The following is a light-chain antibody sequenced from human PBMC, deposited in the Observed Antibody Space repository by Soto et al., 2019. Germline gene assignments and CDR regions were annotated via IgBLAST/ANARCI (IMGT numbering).Light chain of an antibody. V-gene: IGLV2-14*01. Sequence: QSALAQPASMSGSPGQSITISCTGTSSDVGGYNYVSWYQQHPGKAPKLMIYEVSNRPSGVSNRFSGSKSGNTASLTISGLQSDDEADYYCNSYRSGSTLVFGGGT. CDR3: NSYRSGSTLV. CDR2: EVS. CDR1: SSDVGGYNY. J-gene: IGLJ2*01.